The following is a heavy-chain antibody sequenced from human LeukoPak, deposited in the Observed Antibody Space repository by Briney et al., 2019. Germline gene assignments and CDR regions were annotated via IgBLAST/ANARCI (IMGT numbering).Heavy chain of an antibody. J-gene: IGHJ6*03. CDR1: GDSISNYY. CDR2: IYTSGST. Sequence: PSETLSLTCTVSGDSISNYYWSWIRQPAGKGLEWIGRIYTSGSTNYNPSLKSRVTMSVDTSKNQFSLKLSSVTAADTAVYYCARVPFGYGSGSYYTRVYYYYMDVWGKGTTVTVSS. CDR3: ARVPFGYGSGSYYTRVYYYYMDV. D-gene: IGHD3-10*01. V-gene: IGHV4-4*07.